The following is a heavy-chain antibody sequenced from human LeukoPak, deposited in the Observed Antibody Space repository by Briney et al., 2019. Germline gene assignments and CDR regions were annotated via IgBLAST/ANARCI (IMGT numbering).Heavy chain of an antibody. J-gene: IGHJ4*02. V-gene: IGHV3-48*03. D-gene: IGHD3-3*01. Sequence: TGGSLRLSCAASGFTFSSYEMKWVRQAPGKGLEWVSYISSSGSTIYYADSVKGRFTISRDNAKNSLYLQMNSLRAEDTAIYYCARRHDYFDYWGQGTLVTVSS. CDR1: GFTFSSYE. CDR2: ISSSGSTI. CDR3: ARRHDYFDY.